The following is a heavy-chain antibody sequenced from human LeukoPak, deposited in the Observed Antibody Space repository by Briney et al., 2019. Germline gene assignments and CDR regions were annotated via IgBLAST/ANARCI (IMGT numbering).Heavy chain of an antibody. J-gene: IGHJ4*02. Sequence: GGSLRLSCAASGFTFSTYSMNWVRQAPGKGLEWVSSISGSSIYIYYADSVKGRFTISRDNSKNTLYLQMNSLRVADTALYYCRFYTSGSDYWGRGTLVTVSS. CDR3: RFYTSGSDY. D-gene: IGHD3-22*01. V-gene: IGHV3-21*04. CDR2: ISGSSIYI. CDR1: GFTFSTYS.